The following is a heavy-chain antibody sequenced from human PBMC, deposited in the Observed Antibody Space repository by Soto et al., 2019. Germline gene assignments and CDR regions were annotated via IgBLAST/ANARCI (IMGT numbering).Heavy chain of an antibody. J-gene: IGHJ4*02. CDR1: GDTFSSYG. Sequence: QVQLVQSGAEVKKPGSSVKVSCKTSGDTFSSYGINWVRLAPGQGLEWMGGIKPVFGSPVYARKFEGRLTMTADESPSTAYMQLSSRKSEDTAVYYCARAGGHCSSTSCVDFWGQGTLITVSS. CDR2: IKPVFGSP. D-gene: IGHD2-2*01. V-gene: IGHV1-69*01. CDR3: ARAGGHCSSTSCVDF.